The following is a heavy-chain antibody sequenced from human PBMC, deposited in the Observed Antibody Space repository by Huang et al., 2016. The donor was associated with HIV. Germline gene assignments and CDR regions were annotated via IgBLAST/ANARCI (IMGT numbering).Heavy chain of an antibody. CDR2: IGMDRSDT. D-gene: IGHD4-4*01. CDR3: ARDPYYSNRWKRNDASFL. CDR1: GYDFGSYG. V-gene: IGHV1-18*01. Sequence: QVQLVQSGGEVMQPGASVRVSCKASGYDFGSYGMSWVRQASGQGREWWGWIGMDRSDTSSAQKFQGRVTMTTDTATTTTYMELRSLRSDDTAMYYCARDPYYSNRWKRNDASFLWGQGTMITVSS. J-gene: IGHJ3*01.